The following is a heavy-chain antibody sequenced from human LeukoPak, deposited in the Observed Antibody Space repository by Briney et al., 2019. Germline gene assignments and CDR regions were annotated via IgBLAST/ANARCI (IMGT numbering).Heavy chain of an antibody. V-gene: IGHV3-48*04. D-gene: IGHD3-22*01. J-gene: IGHJ3*02. CDR2: ISAISSSST. Sequence: PGGSLRLSCAASGFTFSSYSMDWVRQAPGKGLEWVSYISAISSSSTYYADSVKGRFTISRDNAKNSLYLQMNSLRAEGTAVYYCARDFHRRYYDSSGYNAFDIWGQGTMVTVSS. CDR1: GFTFSSYS. CDR3: ARDFHRRYYDSSGYNAFDI.